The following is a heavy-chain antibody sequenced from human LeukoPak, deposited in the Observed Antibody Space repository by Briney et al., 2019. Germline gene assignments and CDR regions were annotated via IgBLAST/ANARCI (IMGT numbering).Heavy chain of an antibody. CDR2: IKQDGSEK. CDR3: AAGALIQLWPGGDY. D-gene: IGHD5-18*01. J-gene: IGHJ4*02. CDR1: GFTFSSYL. Sequence: GGSLRLSCAASGFTFSSYLMSWVRQAPGKGLEWVANIKQDGSEKYYVDSVKGRFTISRDNAKNSLYLQMNSLRAEDTAVYYCAAGALIQLWPGGDYWGQGTLVTVSS. V-gene: IGHV3-7*01.